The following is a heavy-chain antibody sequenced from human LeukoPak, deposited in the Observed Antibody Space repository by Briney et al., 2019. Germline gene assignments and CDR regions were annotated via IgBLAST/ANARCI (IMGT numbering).Heavy chain of an antibody. CDR1: GGTFSSYA. CDR3: ARVSGGGSGGYYYGMDV. CDR2: INPNSGGT. J-gene: IGHJ6*02. Sequence: ASVKVSCKASGGTFSSYAISWVRQAPGQGLEWMGWINPNSGGTNYAQKFQGWVTMTRDTPISTAYMELSRLRSDDTAVYYCARVSGGGSGGYYYGMDVWGQGTTVTVSS. V-gene: IGHV1-2*04. D-gene: IGHD6-19*01.